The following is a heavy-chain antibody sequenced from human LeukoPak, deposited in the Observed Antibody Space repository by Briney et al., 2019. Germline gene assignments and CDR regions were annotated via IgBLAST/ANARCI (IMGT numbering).Heavy chain of an antibody. CDR2: ISNGDGNT. CDR3: ANEDYYYYYMDV. V-gene: IGHV3-23*01. Sequence: GGSLRLSCAASGFTFSSYAMSWVRQAPGKGLEWVSTISNGDGNTYYADSVKGRFTISRDNSKNTLYLQMNSLRAEDTAVYYCANEDYYYYYMDVWGKGTTVTVSS. CDR1: GFTFSSYA. J-gene: IGHJ6*03.